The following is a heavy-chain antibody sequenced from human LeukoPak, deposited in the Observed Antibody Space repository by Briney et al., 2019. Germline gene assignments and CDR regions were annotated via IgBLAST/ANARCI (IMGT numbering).Heavy chain of an antibody. D-gene: IGHD3-22*01. J-gene: IGHJ5*02. V-gene: IGHV3-53*01. CDR1: GFTVSSNY. CDR2: IYSGGST. CDR3: ARDSSYYDSSGYFNWFDP. Sequence: GSLRLSCAASGFTVSSNYMSWVRQAPGKGLEWVSVIYSGGSTYYADSVKGRFTISRDNSKNTLYLQMNSLRAEDTAVYYCARDSSYYDSSGYFNWFDPWGQGTLVTVSS.